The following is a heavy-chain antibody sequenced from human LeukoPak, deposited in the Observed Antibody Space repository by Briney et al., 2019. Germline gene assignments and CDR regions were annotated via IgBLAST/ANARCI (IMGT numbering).Heavy chain of an antibody. CDR1: GYTFTGYY. Sequence: ASVKVSCKASGYTFTGYYVHWVRQAPGQGLEWMGWINPSSGGTKYAQKSQGRVTMTRDTSISTAYLEPGRLRSDDTAVYYCARDQNWFGPWGQGTLVTVSS. CDR3: ARDQNWFGP. CDR2: INPSSGGT. V-gene: IGHV1-2*02. J-gene: IGHJ5*02.